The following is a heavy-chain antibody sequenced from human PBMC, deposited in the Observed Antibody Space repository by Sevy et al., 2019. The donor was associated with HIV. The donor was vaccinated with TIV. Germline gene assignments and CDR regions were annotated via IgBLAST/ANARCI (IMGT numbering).Heavy chain of an antibody. CDR3: SVSPEGYYGSGDAFDI. V-gene: IGHV3-23*01. CDR1: GFTFSSYA. Sequence: GGSLRLSCAASGFTFSSYAMSWVRQAPGKGLEWVSAISGSGGSTYYADSVKGRFTISRDNSKNTLYLQMNSLRAEDTAVYYCSVSPEGYYGSGDAFDIWGQGTIVTVSS. J-gene: IGHJ3*02. CDR2: ISGSGGST. D-gene: IGHD3-10*01.